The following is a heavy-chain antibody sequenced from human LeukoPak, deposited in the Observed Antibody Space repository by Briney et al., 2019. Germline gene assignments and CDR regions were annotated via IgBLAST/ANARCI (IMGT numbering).Heavy chain of an antibody. V-gene: IGHV3-23*01. Sequence: GGSLRLSCAASGFTFSSYAMSWVRQAPGKGLEWVSAISGSGGSTYYADSVKGRFTISRDNSKNTLYLQMNSLRAEDTAVYYCAKDFEVADTFWLDASDYWGQGTLVTVSS. CDR1: GFTFSSYA. D-gene: IGHD6-19*01. J-gene: IGHJ4*02. CDR2: ISGSGGST. CDR3: AKDFEVADTFWLDASDY.